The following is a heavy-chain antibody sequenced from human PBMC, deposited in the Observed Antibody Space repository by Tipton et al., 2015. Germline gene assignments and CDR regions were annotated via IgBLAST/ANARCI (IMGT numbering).Heavy chain of an antibody. CDR3: ARELN. Sequence: SLRLSCAASGFTFNNYWMTWVRQAPGKGLEWVANIKQDGSEKYYVDSVKGRFTISRDNAKNSLYLQMNSLRAEDTAVYYCARELNWGQGTLVTVS. D-gene: IGHD3-16*01. J-gene: IGHJ4*02. V-gene: IGHV3-7*01. CDR1: GFTFNNYW. CDR2: IKQDGSEK.